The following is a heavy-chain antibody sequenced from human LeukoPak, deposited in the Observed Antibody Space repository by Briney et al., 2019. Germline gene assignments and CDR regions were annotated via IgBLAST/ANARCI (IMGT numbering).Heavy chain of an antibody. Sequence: GGSLRLSCAASGFTFSGYAMSWVRQAPGKGLEWVSAISGSGGSTYYADSVKGRFTISRDNSKNTLYLQMNSLRAEDTAVYYCAKDQGNYYVSDPHDALDIWGQGTMVTVSS. D-gene: IGHD3-10*02. CDR2: ISGSGGST. V-gene: IGHV3-23*01. CDR1: GFTFSGYA. J-gene: IGHJ3*02. CDR3: AKDQGNYYVSDPHDALDI.